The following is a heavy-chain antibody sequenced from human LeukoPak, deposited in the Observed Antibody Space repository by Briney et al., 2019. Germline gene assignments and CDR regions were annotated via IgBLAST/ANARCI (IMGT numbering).Heavy chain of an antibody. V-gene: IGHV4-59*12. CDR2: IYFNGDA. Sequence: SETLSLTCTVSGGSINNYYWSWIRQPPGKGLEWIGYIYFNGDANYNPSLKSRVAMSVDTSKNQFSLKLSSVTAADTAVYYCARFRAYSSSSGGRYYFDYWGQGTLVTVSS. CDR1: GGSINNYY. J-gene: IGHJ4*02. D-gene: IGHD6-6*01. CDR3: ARFRAYSSSSGGRYYFDY.